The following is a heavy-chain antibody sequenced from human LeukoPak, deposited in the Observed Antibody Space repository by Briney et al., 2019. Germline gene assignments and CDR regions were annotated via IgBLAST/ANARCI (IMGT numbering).Heavy chain of an antibody. D-gene: IGHD6-13*01. CDR3: AKDLIAAAGSYNWFDP. J-gene: IGHJ5*02. Sequence: GGSLRLSCAASGFTFSSYSMNWVRQAPGKGLEWVAVISYDGSNKYYADSVKGRFTISRDNSKNTLYLQMNSLRAEDTAVYYCAKDLIAAAGSYNWFDPWGQGTLVTVSS. CDR2: ISYDGSNK. CDR1: GFTFSSYS. V-gene: IGHV3-30*18.